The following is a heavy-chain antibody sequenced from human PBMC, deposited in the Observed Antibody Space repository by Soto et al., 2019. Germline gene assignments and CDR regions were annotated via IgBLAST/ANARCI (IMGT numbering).Heavy chain of an antibody. CDR2: ISYDGSNK. CDR3: ARDSGSSGVAAAASWGS. CDR1: GFTFRSYA. Sequence: QVQLVESGGGVVQPERSLRLSCAASGFTFRSYAMHWVRQAPGKGLEWVAVISYDGSNKYYADSVKGRFTISRDNSKNTLFLQMNSLKAEDTAVYYCARDSGSSGVAAAASWGSWGQGTLVTVSS. J-gene: IGHJ5*02. D-gene: IGHD6-13*01. V-gene: IGHV3-30-3*01.